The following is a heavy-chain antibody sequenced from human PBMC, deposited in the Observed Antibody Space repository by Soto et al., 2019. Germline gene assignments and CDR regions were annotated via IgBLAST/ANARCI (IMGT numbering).Heavy chain of an antibody. CDR1: GGSISSGGYY. J-gene: IGHJ4*02. V-gene: IGHV4-31*03. D-gene: IGHD6-19*01. CDR3: ARGPFGYGYSSGVGDY. CDR2: IYYSGSS. Sequence: QVQLQESGPGLVKPSQTLSLTCTVSGGSISSGGYYWSWIRQHPGKGLEWIGYIYYSGSSYYNPSRKSRVTISVDTSKNQFSLKLSSVTAADTAVYYCARGPFGYGYSSGVGDYWGQGTLVTVSS.